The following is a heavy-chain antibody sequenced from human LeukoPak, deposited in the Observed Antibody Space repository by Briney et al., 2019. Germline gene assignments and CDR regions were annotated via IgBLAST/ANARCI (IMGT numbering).Heavy chain of an antibody. Sequence: SETLSLTCTVSGGSISSYYWGWIRQPPGKGLEWIGSIYYSGSTYYNPSLKSRVTISVDTSKNQFSLKLSSVTAADTAVYYCARHGMVAAAGRGYFDYWGQGTLVTVSS. CDR1: GGSISSYY. CDR2: IYYSGST. D-gene: IGHD6-13*01. J-gene: IGHJ4*02. CDR3: ARHGMVAAAGRGYFDY. V-gene: IGHV4-39*01.